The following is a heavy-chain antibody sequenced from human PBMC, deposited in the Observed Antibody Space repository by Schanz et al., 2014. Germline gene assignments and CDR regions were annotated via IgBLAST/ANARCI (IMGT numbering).Heavy chain of an antibody. J-gene: IGHJ4*02. V-gene: IGHV3-30*02. CDR1: GFTFRDFG. Sequence: QVQLLESGGGVVQPGGSLRLSCAASGFTFRDFGLHWVRQAPGKGLEWVAFISYDGSVKSYGDSVKGRFTVSRDNSKNTLYLQMNSLRTEDTAVYFCAKSYDTSGYSGFDYWGQGTLVTVSS. D-gene: IGHD3-22*01. CDR3: AKSYDTSGYSGFDY. CDR2: ISYDGSVK.